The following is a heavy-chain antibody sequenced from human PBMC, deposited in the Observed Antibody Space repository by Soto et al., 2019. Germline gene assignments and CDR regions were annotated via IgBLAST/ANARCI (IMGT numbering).Heavy chain of an antibody. D-gene: IGHD3-3*01. Sequence: SETLSLTCAVSGGSISSGGYSWSWIRQPPGKGLKWIGYIYHSGSTYYNPSLKSRVTISVDRSKNQFSLKLSSVTAADTAVYYCARSSYYDFWSGSFHLYFDYWGQGTLVTVSS. J-gene: IGHJ4*02. CDR2: IYHSGST. CDR1: GGSISSGGYS. V-gene: IGHV4-30-2*01. CDR3: ARSSYYDFWSGSFHLYFDY.